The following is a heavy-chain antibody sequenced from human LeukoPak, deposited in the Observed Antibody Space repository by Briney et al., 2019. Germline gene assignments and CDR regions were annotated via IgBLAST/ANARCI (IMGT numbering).Heavy chain of an antibody. Sequence: PSETLSLTCTVSGGSISSYYWSWIRQPAGKGLEWIGRIYTSGSTNYNPSLKSRLTMSVDTSKNQFSLKLSSVTAADTAVYYCARETYYYGSGSYLIDYWGQGTLVTVSS. CDR2: IYTSGST. V-gene: IGHV4-4*07. J-gene: IGHJ4*02. CDR3: ARETYYYGSGSYLIDY. D-gene: IGHD3-10*01. CDR1: GGSISSYY.